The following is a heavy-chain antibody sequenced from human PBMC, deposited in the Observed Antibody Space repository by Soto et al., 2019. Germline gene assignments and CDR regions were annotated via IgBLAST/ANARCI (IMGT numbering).Heavy chain of an antibody. CDR2: ISGSGGST. D-gene: IGHD6-19*01. CDR1: GFTFSSYA. Sequence: VGSLRLSCAASGFTFSSYAVSWVRQAPGKGLEWVSAISGSGGSTYYADSVKGRFTISRDNSKNTLYLQTNSLRAEDTAVYYCAKVSSSGWHGDSFDYWGQGTPVTVSS. V-gene: IGHV3-23*01. J-gene: IGHJ4*02. CDR3: AKVSSSGWHGDSFDY.